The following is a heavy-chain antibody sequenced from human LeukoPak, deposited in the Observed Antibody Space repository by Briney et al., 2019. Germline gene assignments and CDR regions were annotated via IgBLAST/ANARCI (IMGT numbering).Heavy chain of an antibody. CDR3: ASYDYGFDY. V-gene: IGHV3-21*01. CDR2: ISSSSSYI. D-gene: IGHD4-17*01. CDR1: GFTFSSYS. J-gene: IGHJ4*02. Sequence: GGTLRLSCAASGFTFSSYSMNWVRQARGKGLEWVSCISSSSSYIYYADSVKGRFTIYRDNAKNPLYLQMNSLRAEDTAVYYCASYDYGFDYWGQGTLVTVSS.